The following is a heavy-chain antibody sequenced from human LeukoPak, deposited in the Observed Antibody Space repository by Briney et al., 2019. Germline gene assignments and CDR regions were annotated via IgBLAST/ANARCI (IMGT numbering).Heavy chain of an antibody. V-gene: IGHV3-9*01. CDR1: GFTFDDYA. D-gene: IGHD6-13*01. Sequence: PGRSLRLSCAASGFTFDDYAMHWVRHAPGKGLEWVSGISWNSGSIGYADSVKGRFTISRDNAKNSLYLQMNSLRAEDTALYYCAKDIEGSSSWYAVAFDIWGQGTMVTVSS. J-gene: IGHJ3*02. CDR3: AKDIEGSSSWYAVAFDI. CDR2: ISWNSGSI.